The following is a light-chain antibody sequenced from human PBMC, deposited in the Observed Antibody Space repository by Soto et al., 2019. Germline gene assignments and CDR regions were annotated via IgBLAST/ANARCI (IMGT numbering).Light chain of an antibody. CDR1: SSDVGAYKY. CDR2: GVS. J-gene: IGLJ1*01. CDR3: SSFTGPTTLDV. V-gene: IGLV2-14*03. Sequence: QSALTQPASVSGSPGQSVTISCTGTSSDVGAYKYVSWYQKHPGKAPKLMIYGVSNRPSGISNRFSGSKSGNTAFLAISGLRPEDEAEYYCSSFTGPTTLDVFGTGTKVTVL.